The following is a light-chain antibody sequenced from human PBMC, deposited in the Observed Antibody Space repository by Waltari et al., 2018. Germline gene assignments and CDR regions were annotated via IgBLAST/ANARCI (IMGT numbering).Light chain of an antibody. CDR1: QGISSY. J-gene: IGKJ1*01. V-gene: IGKV1-8*01. Sequence: AIRMTQSPSSLSASTGDRVTITCRASQGISSYLAWYQQKPGKAPKLLIYAASTLQSGVPSRFSGSGSGTDFTLTINRLEPEDFAVYYCQQYDRSPRTFGQGTQVDIK. CDR2: AAS. CDR3: QQYDRSPRT.